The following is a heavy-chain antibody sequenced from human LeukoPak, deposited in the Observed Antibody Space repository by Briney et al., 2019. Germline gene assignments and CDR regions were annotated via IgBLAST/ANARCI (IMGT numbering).Heavy chain of an antibody. V-gene: IGHV3-30-3*01. CDR2: ISYDGSNK. Sequence: GGSLRLSCAASGFTSSSYAMHWVRQAPGKGLEWVAVISYDGSNKYYADSVKGQFTISRDNSKNTLYLEMNSLRAEDTAVYYCARAPRLYFDFWSGYLNWFDPWGQGTLVTVSS. D-gene: IGHD3-3*01. CDR3: ARAPRLYFDFWSGYLNWFDP. J-gene: IGHJ5*02. CDR1: GFTSSSYA.